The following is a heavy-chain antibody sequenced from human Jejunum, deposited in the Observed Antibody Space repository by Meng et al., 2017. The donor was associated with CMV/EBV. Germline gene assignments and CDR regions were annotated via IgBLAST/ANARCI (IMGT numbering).Heavy chain of an antibody. Sequence: EVQLGGAWAAVGQPGGSPGLLCAASGFTVSTKYMSWVRQAPGKGLEWVSALYSGGNTYYADSVKGRFTLSRDNSKNTLYLQMSSLGVEDTAVYYCASGYIEGHHLGYWGQGTLVTVSS. CDR3: ASGYIEGHHLGY. CDR2: LYSGGNT. V-gene: IGHV3-66*01. J-gene: IGHJ4*02. CDR1: GFTVSTKY. D-gene: IGHD6-13*01.